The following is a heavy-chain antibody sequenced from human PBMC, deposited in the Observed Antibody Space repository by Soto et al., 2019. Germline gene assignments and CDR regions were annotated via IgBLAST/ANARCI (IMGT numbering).Heavy chain of an antibody. J-gene: IGHJ5*02. CDR3: ARGCGVVVVAAKNNWFDP. V-gene: IGHV4-34*01. D-gene: IGHD2-15*01. Sequence: TSETLSLTCAVYGGSFSGYYWSWIRQPPGKGLEWIGEINHSGSTNYNPSLKSRVTISVDTSKNQFSLKLSSVTAADTAVYYCARGCGVVVVAAKNNWFDPWGQGTLVTVSS. CDR2: INHSGST. CDR1: GGSFSGYY.